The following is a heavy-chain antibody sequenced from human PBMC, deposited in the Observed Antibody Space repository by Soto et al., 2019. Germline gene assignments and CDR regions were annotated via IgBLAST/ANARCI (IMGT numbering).Heavy chain of an antibody. CDR2: ISGSDGKT. D-gene: IGHD3-3*01. Sequence: GRSLRLSCAASGFSFGSYALSWVRQAPGKGLEWVSTISGSDGKTFYADSVKGRFSISRDTSQSTLYLKMNSLRADDTAMYYCARWSYLDYWGQGTRVTVSS. J-gene: IGHJ4*02. CDR3: ARWSYLDY. V-gene: IGHV3-23*01. CDR1: GFSFGSYA.